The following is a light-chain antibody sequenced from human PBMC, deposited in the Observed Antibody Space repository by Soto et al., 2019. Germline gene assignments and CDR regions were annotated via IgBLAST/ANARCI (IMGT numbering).Light chain of an antibody. J-gene: IGKJ1*01. Sequence: DIQMTQSPSSLSASVGDRVTITCRASQSISTYLIWYQQKPGKPPKVLIYGASNLQSGVPPRFSGSGSGTDFTLAISSLQPDDFATYYCQQYNSYSFGQGTKVDIK. CDR1: QSISTY. CDR2: GAS. V-gene: IGKV1-5*01. CDR3: QQYNSYS.